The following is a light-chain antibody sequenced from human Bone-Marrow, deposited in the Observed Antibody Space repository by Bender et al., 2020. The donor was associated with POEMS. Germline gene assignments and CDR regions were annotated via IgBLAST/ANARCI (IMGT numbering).Light chain of an antibody. Sequence: QSVLTQPPSASGTPGQRVTISCSGSNSNIGTNAVNWYQQFPGTAPKLRIYSDNQRPSGVPYRFYAFKSGTPASLAISGVQSEDEADYYCAAWDAGLSGGVFGGGTKLAVL. CDR3: AAWDAGLSGGV. V-gene: IGLV1-44*01. J-gene: IGLJ3*02. CDR1: NSNIGTNA. CDR2: SDN.